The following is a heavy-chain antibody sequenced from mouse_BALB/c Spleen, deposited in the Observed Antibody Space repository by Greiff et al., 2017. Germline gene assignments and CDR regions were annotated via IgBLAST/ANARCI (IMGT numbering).Heavy chain of an antibody. CDR1: GYTFSSYW. D-gene: IGHD2-12*01. CDR2: ILPGSGST. V-gene: IGHV1-9*01. Sequence: VQGVESGAELMKPGASVKISCKATGYTFSSYWIEWVKQRPGHGLEWIGEILPGSGSTNYNEKFKGKATFTADTSSNTAYMQLSSLTSEDSAVYYCFTTGFAYWGQGTLVTVSA. CDR3: FTTGFAY. J-gene: IGHJ3*01.